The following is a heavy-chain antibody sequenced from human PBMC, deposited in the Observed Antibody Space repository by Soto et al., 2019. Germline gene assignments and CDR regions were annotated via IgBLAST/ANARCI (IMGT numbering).Heavy chain of an antibody. CDR1: GGSFSGYY. Sequence: QVQLQQWGAGLLKPSETLSLTCVVNGGSFSGYYWSWIRLPPGKGLEWIGEINHSGITDSNPSLKSRVTISVDASRNQFSLNLTSVTAADTAVYYCARARSSVSGRRGIGYYGLDVWGQGTTLTVSS. CDR3: ARARSSVSGRRGIGYYGLDV. J-gene: IGHJ6*02. V-gene: IGHV4-34*01. D-gene: IGHD2-2*03. CDR2: INHSGIT.